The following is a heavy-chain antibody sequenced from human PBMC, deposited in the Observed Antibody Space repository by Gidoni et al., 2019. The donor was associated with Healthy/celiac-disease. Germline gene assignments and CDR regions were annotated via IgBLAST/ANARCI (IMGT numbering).Heavy chain of an antibody. CDR1: GFTFSSSG. CDR3: ARDPHWLYYDSSAHPPPFDY. V-gene: IGHV3-33*01. D-gene: IGHD3-22*01. CDR2: IWYDGSNK. J-gene: IGHJ4*02. Sequence: QVQLVESGGGVVQPGRSLRLSCAASGFTFSSSGMHWVRQAPGKGLEWVAVIWYDGSNKYYADSVKGRFTISRDNSKNTLYLQMNSLRAEDTAVYYCARDPHWLYYDSSAHPPPFDYWGQGTLVTVSS.